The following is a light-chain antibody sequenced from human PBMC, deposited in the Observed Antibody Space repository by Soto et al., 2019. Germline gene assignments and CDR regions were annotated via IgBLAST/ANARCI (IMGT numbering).Light chain of an antibody. V-gene: IGLV2-14*01. CDR2: DVS. Sequence: QSALTQPASVSGSPGQSITISCTGTSSDVGGYNYVSWYQQHPGKAHKLMIYDVSNRPSGVSTRFSGSKSGNTASLTISGLQAEDEAVYYCSSYTSSSTLVVFGGGTKLTVL. CDR1: SSDVGGYNY. J-gene: IGLJ2*01. CDR3: SSYTSSSTLVV.